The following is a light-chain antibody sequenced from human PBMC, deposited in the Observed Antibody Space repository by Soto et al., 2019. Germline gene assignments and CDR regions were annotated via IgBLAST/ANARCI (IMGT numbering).Light chain of an antibody. CDR1: SSDVGSYNR. Sequence: QSALTQPPSVSGSPGQSVAISCTGTSSDVGSYNRVSWYQQSPGTAPKLLIYDVSNRPSGVPDRFSGSKSGNTASLTISGLQAEDEADYYCSSFTRSDTYVFGPGTKVTVL. J-gene: IGLJ1*01. CDR2: DVS. CDR3: SSFTRSDTYV. V-gene: IGLV2-18*02.